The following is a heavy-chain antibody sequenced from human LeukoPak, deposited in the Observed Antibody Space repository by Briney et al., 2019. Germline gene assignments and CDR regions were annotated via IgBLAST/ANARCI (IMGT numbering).Heavy chain of an antibody. CDR1: GFTFSSYG. CDR2: ISYDGSNK. J-gene: IGHJ6*02. V-gene: IGHV3-30*18. D-gene: IGHD3-10*01. Sequence: GGSLRLSCAASGFTFSSYGMHWVRQAPGKGLEWVAVISYDGSNKYYADSVKGRFTISRDNSKNTLYLQMNSLRAEDTAVYYCAKDRVDYYGSGRLTYYYGMDVWGQGTTVTVSS. CDR3: AKDRVDYYGSGRLTYYYGMDV.